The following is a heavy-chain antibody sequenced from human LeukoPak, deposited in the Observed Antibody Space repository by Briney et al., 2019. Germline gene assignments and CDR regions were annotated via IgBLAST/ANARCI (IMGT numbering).Heavy chain of an antibody. CDR3: AAGSAVAEYYYYYGMDV. CDR2: IYYSGST. D-gene: IGHD6-19*01. Sequence: SETLSLTCTVSGGSIRSSSYYWGWIRQPPGKGLEWIGSIYYSGSTYYNPSLKSRVTISVDTSKNQFSLKLSSVTAADTAVYYCAAGSAVAEYYYYYGMDVWGQGTTVTVSS. J-gene: IGHJ6*02. CDR1: GGSIRSSSYY. V-gene: IGHV4-39*01.